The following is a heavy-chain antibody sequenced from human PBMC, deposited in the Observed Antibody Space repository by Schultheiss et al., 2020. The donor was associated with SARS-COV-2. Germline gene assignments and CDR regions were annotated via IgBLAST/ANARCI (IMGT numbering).Heavy chain of an antibody. CDR2: ISYDGSNK. J-gene: IGHJ4*02. CDR3: ATDTFYNDRSGYYSFDY. CDR1: GFTFNSYG. D-gene: IGHD3-22*01. V-gene: IGHV3-30*03. Sequence: GGSLRLSCAASGFTFNSYGMHWVRQAPGKGLEWVAVISYDGSNKKYADSVKGRFTISRDNSKNTVYLQMNSLRAEDTAVYYCATDTFYNDRSGYYSFDYWGQGTLVTVSS.